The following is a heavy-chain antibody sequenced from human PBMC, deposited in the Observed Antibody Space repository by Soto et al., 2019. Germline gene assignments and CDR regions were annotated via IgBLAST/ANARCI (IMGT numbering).Heavy chain of an antibody. J-gene: IGHJ5*02. CDR3: ARSNHFDP. V-gene: IGHV3-33*01. CDR1: GFTFSSYG. CDR2: IWYDGSNK. Sequence: GGSLRLSCAASGFTFSSYGMHWVRQAPGKGLEWVAVIWYDGSNKYYADSVKGRFTTSSDNSKNTLYLQMNSLRAEDTAVYYCARSNHFDPWGQGTLVTVSS.